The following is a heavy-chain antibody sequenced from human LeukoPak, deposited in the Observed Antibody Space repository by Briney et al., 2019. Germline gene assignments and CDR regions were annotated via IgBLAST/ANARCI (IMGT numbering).Heavy chain of an antibody. CDR2: INEDGSEK. V-gene: IGHV3-7*01. J-gene: IGHJ4*02. CDR3: ARGGVRRGYYDY. D-gene: IGHD1-14*01. Sequence: GGSLRLSCAASGFRFGNYWMKWVRQDPVKGLEWVANINEDGSEKYYVDSVRGRFTISRDNAKNSLYLQMNSLRTEDTAVYYCARGGVRRGYYDYWGQGTLVTVSS. CDR1: GFRFGNYW.